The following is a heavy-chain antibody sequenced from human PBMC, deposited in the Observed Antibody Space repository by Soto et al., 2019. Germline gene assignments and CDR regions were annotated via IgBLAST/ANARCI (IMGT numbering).Heavy chain of an antibody. V-gene: IGHV4-34*01. CDR1: GGSFSGYY. CDR2: INHSGST. Sequence: PSETLSLTCAVYGGSFSGYYWSWIRQPPGKGLEWIGEINHSGSTNYNPSLKSRVTISVDTSKNQFSLKLSSVTAADTAGYFCARWTRTYGLDVWGQGTTVKVS. J-gene: IGHJ6*02. CDR3: ARWTRTYGLDV.